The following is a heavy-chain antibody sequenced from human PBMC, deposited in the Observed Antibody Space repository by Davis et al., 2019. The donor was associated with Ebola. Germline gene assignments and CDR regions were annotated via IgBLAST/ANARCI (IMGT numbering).Heavy chain of an antibody. CDR2: IRSKANSYAT. CDR1: GFTFSGSA. V-gene: IGHV3-73*01. D-gene: IGHD1-26*01. CDR3: ARAPYSGSYYADY. J-gene: IGHJ4*02. Sequence: GGSLRLSCAASGFTFSGSAMHWVRQASGKGLEWVGRIRSKANSYATAYAASVKGRFTISRDDSKNTAYLQMNSLKTEDTAVYYCARAPYSGSYYADYWGQGTLVTVSS.